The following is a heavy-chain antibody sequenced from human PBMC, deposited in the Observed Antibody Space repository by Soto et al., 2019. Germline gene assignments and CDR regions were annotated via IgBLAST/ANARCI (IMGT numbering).Heavy chain of an antibody. V-gene: IGHV3-30*18. CDR3: AKEGGGYGDYEGLDY. J-gene: IGHJ4*02. CDR1: GFTFSSYG. CDR2: ISYDGSNK. D-gene: IGHD4-17*01. Sequence: PGGSLRLSCAASGFTFSSYGMHWVRQAPGKGLEWVAVISYDGSNKYYADSVKGRFTISRDNSKNTLYLQMNSLRAEDTAVYYCAKEGGGYGDYEGLDYWGQGTLVTVSS.